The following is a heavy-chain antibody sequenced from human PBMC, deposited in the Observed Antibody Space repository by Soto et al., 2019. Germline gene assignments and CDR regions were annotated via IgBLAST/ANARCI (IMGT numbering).Heavy chain of an antibody. CDR3: VQSRCGGDCLQSYSSHSYYGLDV. V-gene: IGHV2-5*02. J-gene: IGHJ6*02. CDR1: GFSLSTTGVG. CDR2: IYWDDDK. Sequence: QITLKESGPTLVKPTQTLTLTCTFSGFSLSTTGVGVGWIRQPPGKALEWLALIYWDDDKRYNPSLNSRLTITTDTSKNQWVLAMPNVDPVDTATYYCVQSRCGGDCLQSYSSHSYYGLDVWGQGTTVTVSS. D-gene: IGHD2-21*02.